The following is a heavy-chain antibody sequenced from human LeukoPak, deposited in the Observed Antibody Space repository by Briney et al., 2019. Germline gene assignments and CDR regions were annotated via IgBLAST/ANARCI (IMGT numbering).Heavy chain of an antibody. CDR3: AKDGSWSCTD. Sequence: GGSLRLSCAASGFTFSRYAMHWVRQGPGKGLEWVAYIAHHGSNTYYADSVKGRFTIYRDNSKRTLYLQMNSLRGDDTAVYYCAKDGSWSCTDWGQGTLVTVSS. V-gene: IGHV3-30*02. J-gene: IGHJ4*02. CDR1: GFTFSRYA. CDR2: IAHHGSNT. D-gene: IGHD2-8*02.